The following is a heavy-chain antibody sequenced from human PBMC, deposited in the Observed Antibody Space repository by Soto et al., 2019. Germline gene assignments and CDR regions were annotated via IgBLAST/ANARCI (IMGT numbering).Heavy chain of an antibody. V-gene: IGHV4-59*01. CDR1: GGSISTYY. Sequence: QVQLRESGPGLVKSSETLSLTCTVSGGSISTYYWSWVRQPLGKGLEWIGYIYYSGTATYNPSLRSRVTISVDTSKNQFSLRLSTVTAADTAVYYCARGDGIQLGSLAGRYYYHKMDVWGQGTTVTVYS. CDR2: IYYSGTA. J-gene: IGHJ6*02. CDR3: ARGDGIQLGSLAGRYYYHKMDV. D-gene: IGHD1-1*01.